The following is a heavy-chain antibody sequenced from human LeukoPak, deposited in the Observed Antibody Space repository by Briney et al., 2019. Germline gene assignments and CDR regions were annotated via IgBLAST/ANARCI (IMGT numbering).Heavy chain of an antibody. CDR2: IKTEVDSYAT. Sequence: QPGGSLRLSCAASGFTFSASAMHWVRQASGKGLEWVGRIKTEVDSYATAYAASVKGRFIISRDDSKNTAYLQMNSLKTEDTAMYFCTRLAYGDFRFDPWGQGTLVTVSS. CDR1: GFTFSASA. CDR3: TRLAYGDFRFDP. D-gene: IGHD4-17*01. V-gene: IGHV3-73*01. J-gene: IGHJ5*02.